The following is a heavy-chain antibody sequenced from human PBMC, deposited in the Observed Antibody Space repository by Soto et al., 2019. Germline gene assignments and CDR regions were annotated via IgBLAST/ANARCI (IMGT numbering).Heavy chain of an antibody. J-gene: IGHJ4*02. CDR1: GGSFSGYY. CDR3: ARLYDILTGRYYFDY. Sequence: SETLSLTCAVYGGSFSGYYWSWIRQPPGKGLEWIGYIYYSGSTNYNPSLKSRVTISVDTSKNQFSLKLSSVTAADTAVYYCARLYDILTGRYYFDYWGQGTLVTVSS. D-gene: IGHD3-9*01. CDR2: IYYSGST. V-gene: IGHV4-59*08.